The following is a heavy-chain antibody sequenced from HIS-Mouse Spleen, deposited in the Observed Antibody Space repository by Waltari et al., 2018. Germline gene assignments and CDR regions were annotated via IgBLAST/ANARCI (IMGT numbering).Heavy chain of an antibody. CDR2: SYYSGST. CDR3: AREIPYSSSWYDWYFDL. J-gene: IGHJ2*01. V-gene: IGHV4-39*07. D-gene: IGHD6-13*01. Sequence: QLQLQESGPGLVKPSETLSLTCTVSGGSISSSSYYWGWIRQPPGKGLEWIGSSYYSGSTYSTPSRKSLVTISVDTSKNQFSRKLSSVTAADTAVYYCAREIPYSSSWYDWYFDLWGRGTLVTVSS. CDR1: GGSISSSSYY.